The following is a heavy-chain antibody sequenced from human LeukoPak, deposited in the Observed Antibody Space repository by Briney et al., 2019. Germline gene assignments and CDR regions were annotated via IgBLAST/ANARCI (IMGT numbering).Heavy chain of an antibody. V-gene: IGHV4-38-2*02. D-gene: IGHD1-1*01. CDR3: ARVARNDLTLFDP. Sequence: SETLSLTCTVSGYSISSGYYWGWIRQPPGKGLEWIGSIYHRGSTDYNPSLKSRVTISLDTSKNQFSLKLRSVTAADTAVYYCARVARNDLTLFDPWGQGTLVTVSS. CDR2: IYHRGST. J-gene: IGHJ5*02. CDR1: GYSISSGYY.